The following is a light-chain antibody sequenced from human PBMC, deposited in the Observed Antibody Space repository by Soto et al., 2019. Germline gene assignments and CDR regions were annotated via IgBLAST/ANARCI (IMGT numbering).Light chain of an antibody. CDR3: SSYTSSSTGV. CDR2: DVR. V-gene: IGLV2-14*01. CDR1: SSDVGGYNY. Sequence: QSVLTQPASVSGSPGQSITISCTGTSSDVGGYNYVSWYQQHPGKAPKLLIYDVRNRPSGVSNRFSGSKSGNTASLTISWLQAEDEADYYCSSYTSSSTGVFGTGTKVTV. J-gene: IGLJ1*01.